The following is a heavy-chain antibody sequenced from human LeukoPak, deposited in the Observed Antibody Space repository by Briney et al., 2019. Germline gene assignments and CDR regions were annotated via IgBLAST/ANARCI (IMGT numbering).Heavy chain of an antibody. D-gene: IGHD3-16*01. V-gene: IGHV4-59*01. CDR2: IYYSGST. CDR3: VGGGERGVFDY. CDR1: GGSISSYY. J-gene: IGHJ4*02. Sequence: PSETLSLTCTVSGGSISSYYWSWIRQPPGKGLEWIGYIYYSGSTNYNPSLKSRVTISVDTSKNQFSLKLSSVTAADTAVYYCVGGGERGVFDYWGQGTLVTVSS.